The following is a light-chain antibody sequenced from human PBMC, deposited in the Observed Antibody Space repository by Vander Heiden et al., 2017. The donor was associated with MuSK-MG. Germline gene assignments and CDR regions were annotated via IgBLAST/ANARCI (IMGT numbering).Light chain of an antibody. Sequence: EIVLTQSPGTLSLSPGERVTLSCRASQSVGNYLGWYQQKPGQAPRLLIYSASTRATGIPDRFSDRVSGTDFTLTINRLDSEDFAVYYCQQDGRAPWTFGQGTKVEIK. J-gene: IGKJ1*01. V-gene: IGKV3-20*01. CDR3: QQDGRAPWT. CDR1: QSVGNY. CDR2: SAS.